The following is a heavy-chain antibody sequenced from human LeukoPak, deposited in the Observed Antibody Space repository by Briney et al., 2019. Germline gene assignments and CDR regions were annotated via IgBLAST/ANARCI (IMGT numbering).Heavy chain of an antibody. Sequence: GGSLRLSCAGSGFTFRSYDMYWVRQPTGKGLEWVSAIDTAGDTKYLGSVKGRFTISRDNAKNSLYLQMNSLRAEDTAVYYCARDRFTGYWGQGTLVTVSS. D-gene: IGHD1-14*01. CDR1: GFTFRSYD. J-gene: IGHJ4*02. CDR2: IDTAGDT. V-gene: IGHV3-13*01. CDR3: ARDRFTGY.